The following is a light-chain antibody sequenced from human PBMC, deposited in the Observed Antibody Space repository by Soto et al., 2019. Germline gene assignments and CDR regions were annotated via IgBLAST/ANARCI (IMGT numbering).Light chain of an antibody. J-gene: IGKJ1*01. Sequence: EIVLTQSPATLSLSPGERATLSCRASQSVSSYLAWYQQKPGQAPRLLIYNASNRATDIPARFSGSVSGTDFTLTISSLEPEDFAVYYCLQRSGWPWTFGQGTKVEIK. CDR1: QSVSSY. CDR3: LQRSGWPWT. CDR2: NAS. V-gene: IGKV3-11*01.